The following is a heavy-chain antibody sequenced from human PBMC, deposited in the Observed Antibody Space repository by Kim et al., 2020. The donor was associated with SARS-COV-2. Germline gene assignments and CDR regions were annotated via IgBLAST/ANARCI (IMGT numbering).Heavy chain of an antibody. CDR3: ARGTHYDFWSGYSPSNGMDV. Sequence: ASVKVSCKASGYTFTSYAMHWVRQAPGQRLEWMGWINAGNGNTKYSQKFQGRVTITRDTSASTAYMELSSLRSEDTAVYYCARGTHYDFWSGYSPSNGMDVWGQGTTVTVSS. CDR2: INAGNGNT. J-gene: IGHJ6*02. D-gene: IGHD3-3*01. V-gene: IGHV1-3*01. CDR1: GYTFTSYA.